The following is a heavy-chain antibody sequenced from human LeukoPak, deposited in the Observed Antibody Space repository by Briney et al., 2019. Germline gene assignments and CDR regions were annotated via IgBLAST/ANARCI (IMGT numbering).Heavy chain of an antibody. V-gene: IGHV1-2*06. Sequence: ASVKVSCNASGYTFTGYYMHWVRKAPGQGLGWMGRINPNSGGTNYAQKFQGRVTMTRDTSISTAYMELSRLRSDDTAVYYCAREVDGYTEMGDDYWGQGTLVTVSS. CDR1: GYTFTGYY. CDR2: INPNSGGT. J-gene: IGHJ4*02. D-gene: IGHD5-24*01. CDR3: AREVDGYTEMGDDY.